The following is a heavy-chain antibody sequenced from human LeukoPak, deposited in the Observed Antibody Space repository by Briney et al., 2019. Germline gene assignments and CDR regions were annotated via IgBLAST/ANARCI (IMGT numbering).Heavy chain of an antibody. CDR3: AKAKWELLVFCLDY. V-gene: IGHV3-23*01. Sequence: GGSLRLSCAASGFTFSSYAMSWVRQAPGKGLEWISAISGSGGSTYYADSVKGRFTISRDNSKNTLYLQMNSLRAEDTAVYYCAKAKWELLVFCLDYWGQGTLVTVSS. CDR1: GFTFSSYA. J-gene: IGHJ4*02. CDR2: ISGSGGST. D-gene: IGHD1-26*01.